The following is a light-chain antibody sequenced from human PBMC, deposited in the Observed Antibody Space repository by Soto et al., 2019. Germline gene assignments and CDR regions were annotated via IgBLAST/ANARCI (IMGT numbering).Light chain of an antibody. CDR2: GAS. J-gene: IGKJ2*01. V-gene: IGKV3-20*01. CDR1: QSVSSSY. Sequence: EIVLTQSPGTLSLSPGERATLSCRASQSVSSSYLAWYQQKPGQAPRLLIYGASSRATGIPDRFSGSGSGKDFPLTISRLEPEDFAVYYCQQYGTGYTFGQGTKLEIK. CDR3: QQYGTGYT.